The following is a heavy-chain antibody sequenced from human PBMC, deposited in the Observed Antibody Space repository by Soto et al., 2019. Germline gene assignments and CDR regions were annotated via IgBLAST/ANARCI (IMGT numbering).Heavy chain of an antibody. Sequence: PSETLSLTCAVSGGSISSSYWWNWVCQPPGKGLEWIGSIYHSGSTYYNPSLKSRVTISVDTSKNQFSLKLSSVTAAGTAVYYCARGHYYDSSGPAAYYFDYWGQGTLVTVSS. CDR2: IYHSGST. J-gene: IGHJ4*02. D-gene: IGHD3-22*01. V-gene: IGHV4-4*02. CDR3: ARGHYYDSSGPAAYYFDY. CDR1: GGSISSSYW.